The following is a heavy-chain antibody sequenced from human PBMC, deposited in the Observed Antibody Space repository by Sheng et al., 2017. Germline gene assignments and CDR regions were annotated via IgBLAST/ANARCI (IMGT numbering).Heavy chain of an antibody. CDR3: AKRSAATGTCDY. J-gene: IGHJ4*02. CDR1: GFTFSSYA. CDR2: ISGSGGST. V-gene: IGHV3-23*01. D-gene: IGHD6-13*01. Sequence: EVQLLESGGGLVQPGESLRLSCAASGFTFSSYAMSWVRQAPGKGLEWVSVISGSGGSTYYADSVKGRFTISRDNSKNTLYLQMNSLRAEDTAVYYCAKRSAATGTCDYWGQGTLVTVSS.